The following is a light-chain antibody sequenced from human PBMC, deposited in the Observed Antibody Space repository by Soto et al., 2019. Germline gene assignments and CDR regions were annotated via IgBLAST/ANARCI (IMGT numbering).Light chain of an antibody. Sequence: QSVLTQPASVSGSPGQSITISCTGTSSDVGSHNLVSWYQQHPGQAPKLMIYEVTKRPLGVSTRFSASKSGKTASLTISGLQAEDEADYYCCSYGGSRAVFGGGTQLTVL. CDR2: EVT. CDR1: SSDVGSHNL. V-gene: IGLV2-23*02. CDR3: CSYGGSRAV. J-gene: IGLJ7*01.